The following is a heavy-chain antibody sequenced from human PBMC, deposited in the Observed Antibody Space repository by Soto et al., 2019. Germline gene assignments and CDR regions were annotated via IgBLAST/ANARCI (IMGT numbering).Heavy chain of an antibody. V-gene: IGHV5-10-1*01. CDR2: IDPSDSYT. CDR3: ARHGSSSWSTDWFDP. J-gene: IGHJ5*02. Sequence: PGESLKISCKGSGYSFTSYWISWVRQMPGKGLEWMGRIDPSDSYTNYSPSFQGHVTISADKSISTAYLQWSSLKASDTAMYYCARHGSSSWSTDWFDPWGQGTLVTVSS. D-gene: IGHD6-13*01. CDR1: GYSFTSYW.